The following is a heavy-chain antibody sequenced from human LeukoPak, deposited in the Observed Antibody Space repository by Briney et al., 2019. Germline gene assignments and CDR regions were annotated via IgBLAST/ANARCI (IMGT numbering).Heavy chain of an antibody. Sequence: KPSETLSLTCTVSGYSISSGYYWGWIRQPPGKGLEWIGSIYHSGSTYYNLSLKSRVTISVDTSKNQFSLKLSSVTAADTAVYYCARAKPYYYYYMDVWGKGTTVTVSS. CDR3: ARAKPYYYYYMDV. CDR2: IYHSGST. CDR1: GYSISSGYY. V-gene: IGHV4-38-2*02. J-gene: IGHJ6*03. D-gene: IGHD1-14*01.